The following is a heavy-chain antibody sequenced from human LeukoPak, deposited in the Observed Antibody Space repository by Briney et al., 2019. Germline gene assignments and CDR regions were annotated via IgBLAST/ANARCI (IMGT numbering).Heavy chain of an antibody. V-gene: IGHV4-59*12. J-gene: IGHJ5*02. CDR3: ARDSGTTGEVKFDP. Sequence: TSETLSLTCTVSGGSISSYYWSWIRQPPGKALEWIGYIFYSGSTNYNASLKSRVTISVDTSKNHLSLKLTSVTAAGTAVYYCARDSGTTGEVKFDPWGQGILVTVSS. CDR2: IFYSGST. CDR1: GGSISSYY. D-gene: IGHD3-10*01.